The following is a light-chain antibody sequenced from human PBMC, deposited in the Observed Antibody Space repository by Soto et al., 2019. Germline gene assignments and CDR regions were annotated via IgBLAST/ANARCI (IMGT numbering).Light chain of an antibody. CDR1: QSVSSIY. V-gene: IGKV3-20*01. CDR2: GAS. CDR3: QQYCSSRWT. Sequence: EIVLTQSPGTLSLSPGERATLSCRASQSVSSIYLAWYQQKPGQAPRLLIYGASSRATGIPDRFSGSGSGTDFTLTISRLETEDFAVYYCQQYCSSRWTFGQGTKVEI. J-gene: IGKJ1*01.